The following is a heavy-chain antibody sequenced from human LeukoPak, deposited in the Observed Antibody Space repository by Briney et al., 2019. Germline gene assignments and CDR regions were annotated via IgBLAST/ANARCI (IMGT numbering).Heavy chain of an antibody. CDR3: ARDYADYVGYFFFDY. V-gene: IGHV3-23*01. Sequence: PGGSLRLSCAASGFTFNSHAMSWVRQAPGKGLEWVSSISGGGETTYYADSAKGRFTISRDNSQNTLYLQMNSLRAEDTAVYYCARDYADYVGYFFFDYWGQGTLVTVSS. J-gene: IGHJ4*02. CDR1: GFTFNSHA. D-gene: IGHD4-17*01. CDR2: ISGGGETT.